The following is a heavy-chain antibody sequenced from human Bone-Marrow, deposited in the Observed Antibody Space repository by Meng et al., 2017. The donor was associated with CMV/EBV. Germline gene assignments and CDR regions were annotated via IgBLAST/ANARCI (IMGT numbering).Heavy chain of an antibody. V-gene: IGHV5-51*01. J-gene: IGHJ4*02. CDR1: GYSFTSYW. D-gene: IGHD4-11*01. CDR2: IYPGDSDT. CDR3: ARTLPYSNFGGHFDY. Sequence: GESLKISCKGSGYSFTSYWIGWVRQMPGKGLEWMGIIYPGDSDTRYSPSFQGSVTISADKSIRTAYLQWSSPKASDTAMYYCARTLPYSNFGGHFDYWGQGTLVTVSS.